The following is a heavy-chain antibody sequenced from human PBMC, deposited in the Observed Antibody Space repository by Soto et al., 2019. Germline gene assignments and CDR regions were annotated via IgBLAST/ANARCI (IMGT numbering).Heavy chain of an antibody. CDR1: GFTFSNYA. CDR3: TKHLPSKKNPRRWADAFHI. V-gene: IGHV3-23*01. CDR2: VTGRSSST. D-gene: IGHD3-16*01. Sequence: EVRLLESGGGLVQPGGSLRLSCVASGFTFSNYAMSWVRQAPGKGLEWVSVVTGRSSSTYYADSLEGRFIISRDNSRNTFFLQMNSLGAEDTAVYYCTKHLPSKKNPRRWADAFHIWGQGTILTVSS. J-gene: IGHJ3*02.